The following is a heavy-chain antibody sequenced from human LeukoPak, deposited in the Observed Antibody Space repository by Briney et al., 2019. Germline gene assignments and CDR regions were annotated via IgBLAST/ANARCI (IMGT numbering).Heavy chain of an antibody. CDR1: GFTFSAYD. V-gene: IGHV3-33*06. D-gene: IGHD2-15*01. CDR2: LWDDGSRK. J-gene: IGHJ6*03. CDR3: AKGLKYCSGGSCSLYMDV. Sequence: GSLRLSCAASGFTFSAYDMHWVRQAPGKGLEWVAVLWDDGSRKYSADSVRGRFTISRDNSKNTLYLQMHSLRAEDTAVYYCAKGLKYCSGGSCSLYMDVWGKGTTVTVSS.